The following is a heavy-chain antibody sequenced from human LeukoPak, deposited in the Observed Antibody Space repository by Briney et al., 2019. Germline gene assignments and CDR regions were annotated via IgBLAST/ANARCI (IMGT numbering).Heavy chain of an antibody. D-gene: IGHD5-12*01. CDR2: ISHIGSA. J-gene: IGHJ4*02. V-gene: IGHV4-38-2*02. CDR1: AYSFSSEYS. CDR3: TRGLSGYDQ. Sequence: SETLSLTCTVSAYSFSSEYSWAWIRQPPGKGLEWIGNISHIGSAYYNPSLKSRVTISIDTSKNQFSVKLSSVTAADTAVYYCTRGLSGYDQWGQGTLVTVSS.